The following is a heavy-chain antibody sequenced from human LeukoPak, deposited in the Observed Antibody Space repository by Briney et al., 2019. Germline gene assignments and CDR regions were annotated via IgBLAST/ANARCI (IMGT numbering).Heavy chain of an antibody. CDR1: GGSISSYY. CDR2: IYFDGST. D-gene: IGHD3-10*01. Sequence: PSETLSLTCTVSGGSISSYYWSWIRQPPGKGLEWIGYIYFDGSTYYNPSLKSRVTISIDTSKNQFSLKLSSVTAADTAVYYCARDRGQRAGREHQVDYWGQGTLVTVSS. V-gene: IGHV4-4*09. CDR3: ARDRGQRAGREHQVDY. J-gene: IGHJ4*02.